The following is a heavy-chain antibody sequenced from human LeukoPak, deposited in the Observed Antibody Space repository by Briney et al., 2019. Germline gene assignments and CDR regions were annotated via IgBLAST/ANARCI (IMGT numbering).Heavy chain of an antibody. V-gene: IGHV4-34*01. D-gene: IGHD3-10*01. CDR1: GGSFSGYY. Sequence: SETLSLTCAVYGGSFSGYYWSWIRQPPGKGLEWIGEINHSGSTNYNPSLKSRVTISVDTSKNQFSLKLSSVTAADTAVYYCASRRNITMVRGVILSGMVFDYWGQGTPVTVSS. J-gene: IGHJ4*02. CDR3: ASRRNITMVRGVILSGMVFDY. CDR2: INHSGST.